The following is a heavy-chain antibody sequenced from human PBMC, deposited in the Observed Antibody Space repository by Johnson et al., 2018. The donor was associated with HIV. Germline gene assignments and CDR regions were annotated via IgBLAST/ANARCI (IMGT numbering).Heavy chain of an antibody. CDR2: ISYDGSNK. CDR3: AKDPIVLELGDNVRGLLGLRWAM. J-gene: IGHJ1*01. CDR1: GFTFSSYA. V-gene: IGHV3-30*04. Sequence: VQLVESGGGVVQPGRSLRLSCAASGFTFSSYAMHWVRQAPGKGLEWVAVISYDGSNKYYADSVKGRFTISRDNSKNTLYLQMNSLRAEDTAVYYCAKDPIVLELGDNVRGLLGLRWAMWG. D-gene: IGHD2-8*02.